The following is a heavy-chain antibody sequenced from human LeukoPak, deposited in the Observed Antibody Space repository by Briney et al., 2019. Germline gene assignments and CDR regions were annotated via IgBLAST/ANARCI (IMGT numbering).Heavy chain of an antibody. CDR1: GVSISSYY. V-gene: IGHV4-59*01. Sequence: PSETLSLTCTVSGVSISSYYWSWIRQPPGKGLEWIGYIYYSGSTNYNPSLKSRVTISVGTSKNQFSLKLSSVTAADTAVYYCARDNWNYGSSMDVWGQGTTVTVSS. J-gene: IGHJ6*02. CDR3: ARDNWNYGSSMDV. CDR2: IYYSGST. D-gene: IGHD1-7*01.